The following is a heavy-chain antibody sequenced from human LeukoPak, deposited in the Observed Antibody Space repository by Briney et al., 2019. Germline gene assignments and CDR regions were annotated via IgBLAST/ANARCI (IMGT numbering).Heavy chain of an antibody. V-gene: IGHV3-30*02. J-gene: IGHJ4*02. D-gene: IGHD6-19*01. CDR2: IRYDGSNK. CDR3: AKAVPQWLAYFDY. CDR1: GFTFSSYG. Sequence: PGGSLRLSCAASGFTFSSYGMHWVRQAPGKGLEWVAFIRYDGSNKYYADSVKGRFTISRDNAKNTLYLQMNSLRAEDTAVYYCAKAVPQWLAYFDYWGQGTLVTVSS.